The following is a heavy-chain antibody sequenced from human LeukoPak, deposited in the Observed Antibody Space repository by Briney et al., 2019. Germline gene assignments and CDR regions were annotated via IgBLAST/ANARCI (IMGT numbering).Heavy chain of an antibody. CDR3: AKDHLDYNYGSGTYIDY. J-gene: IGHJ4*02. V-gene: IGHV3-7*01. Sequence: PGGSLRLSCAASGLTFSIHWMNWVRQAPGKGLECVANINQDGSDKYYADSVKGRFTISRDNSKNRLYLQMNSVRPEDTAVYYCAKDHLDYNYGSGTYIDYWGQGTLVTVSS. D-gene: IGHD3-10*01. CDR1: GLTFSIHW. CDR2: INQDGSDK.